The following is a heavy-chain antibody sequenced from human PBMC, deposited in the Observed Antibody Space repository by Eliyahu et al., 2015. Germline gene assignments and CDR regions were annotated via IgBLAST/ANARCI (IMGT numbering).Heavy chain of an antibody. CDR2: TRNKANSYTT. J-gene: IGHJ6*04. D-gene: IGHD2-8*01. CDR1: GFTFSVXX. Sequence: EVQLVESGGXLVQPGGSLRLSCAASGFTFSVXXMEWVRQAPGKGLEWVGRTRNKANSYTTEYAASVKGRFTISRDDSKNSVYLQMNSLKTEDTAVYYCARDFEYCSNGICWWMDVWGKGTTVTVSS. V-gene: IGHV3-72*01. CDR3: ARDFEYCSNGICWWMDV.